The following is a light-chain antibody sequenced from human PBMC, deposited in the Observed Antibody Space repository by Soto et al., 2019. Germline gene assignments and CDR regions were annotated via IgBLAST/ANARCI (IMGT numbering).Light chain of an antibody. CDR2: DVS. CDR3: SSYTGSTTVV. Sequence: QSVLTQPASVSGSPGQSITISCTGSSSDVGGYNYVSWYQQYPGKVPKLMIYDVSIRPSGVSNRFSGSKSGNTASLTISGLQAEDEADYYCSSYTGSTTVVFGGGTQLTVL. CDR1: SSDVGGYNY. J-gene: IGLJ2*01. V-gene: IGLV2-14*01.